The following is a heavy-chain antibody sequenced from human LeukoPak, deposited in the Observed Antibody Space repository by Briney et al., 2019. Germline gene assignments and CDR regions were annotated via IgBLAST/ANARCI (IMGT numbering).Heavy chain of an antibody. CDR2: INPSGGGT. Sequence: ASVEVSCKASGYTFTSYYMHWVRQAPGQGLEWMGIINPSGGGTNYAQNFQGRVTMTRDTSTSTVHMELSSLRSEDTAMYYCARDNSRNSNDYWGQGTLVTVSS. CDR1: GYTFTSYY. J-gene: IGHJ4*02. CDR3: ARDNSRNSNDY. V-gene: IGHV1-46*01. D-gene: IGHD1-20*01.